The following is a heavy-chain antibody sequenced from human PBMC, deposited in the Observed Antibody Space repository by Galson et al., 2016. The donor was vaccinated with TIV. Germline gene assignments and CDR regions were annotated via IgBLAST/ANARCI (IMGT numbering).Heavy chain of an antibody. D-gene: IGHD2-2*01. Sequence: SVKVSCKASGGSFISYTISWVRRAPGQGLEWMGGIIPVFGTANYAQKFQGRVTITTDESTSTAYMELSSLRADDTAVYYCASPRVPAASPTHWYFDLWGRGTLVTVSS. V-gene: IGHV1-69*05. CDR3: ASPRVPAASPTHWYFDL. CDR2: IIPVFGTA. J-gene: IGHJ2*01. CDR1: GGSFISYT.